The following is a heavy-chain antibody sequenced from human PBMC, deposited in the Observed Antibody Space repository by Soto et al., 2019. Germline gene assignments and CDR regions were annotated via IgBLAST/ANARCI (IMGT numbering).Heavy chain of an antibody. CDR3: ARDLHGSPWDY. D-gene: IGHD2-15*01. CDR1: GYTFTSYG. Sequence: ASVKVSCKASGYTFTSYGIRWVRQAPGQGLEWMGWISAYNGNKNYEQKLQGRVTMTTGTSTSTAYMELRSLRSDDTAVYYCARDLHGSPWDYWGQGTLVTVSS. J-gene: IGHJ4*02. V-gene: IGHV1-18*01. CDR2: ISAYNGNK.